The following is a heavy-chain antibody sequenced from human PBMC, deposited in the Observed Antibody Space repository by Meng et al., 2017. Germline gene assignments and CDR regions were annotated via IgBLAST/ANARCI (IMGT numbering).Heavy chain of an antibody. J-gene: IGHJ4*02. CDR2: INHSGST. D-gene: IGHD2-15*01. CDR1: GGSFSGYY. V-gene: IGHV4-34*01. Sequence: VQLKQWGEGLLKPSETLSLTCAVYGGSFSGYYWSWIRQPPGKGLEWIGEINHSGSTNYNPSLKSRVTISVDTSKNQFSLKLSSVTAADTAVYYCARGVRLPDYWGQGTLVTVSS. CDR3: ARGVRLPDY.